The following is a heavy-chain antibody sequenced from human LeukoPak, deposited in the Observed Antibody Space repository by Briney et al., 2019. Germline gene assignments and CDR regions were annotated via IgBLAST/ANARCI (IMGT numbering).Heavy chain of an antibody. CDR1: GFTFSSYG. D-gene: IGHD3-10*01. Sequence: PGRSLRLSCAASGFTFSSYGMHWVRQAPGKGLEWVAVIWYDGSNKYYADSVKGRFTISRDNSKNTLYLQMNGLRAEDTAVYYCAKGGGYYGSGSYYNYWGQGTLVTVSS. V-gene: IGHV3-33*06. CDR3: AKGGGYYGSGSYYNY. CDR2: IWYDGSNK. J-gene: IGHJ4*02.